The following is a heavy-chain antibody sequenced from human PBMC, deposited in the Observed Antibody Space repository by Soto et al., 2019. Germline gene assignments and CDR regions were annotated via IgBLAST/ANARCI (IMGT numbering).Heavy chain of an antibody. D-gene: IGHD3-22*01. V-gene: IGHV3-30-3*01. J-gene: IGHJ6*02. CDR3: ARGYYYDSSGFRV. CDR2: ISYDGSNK. CDR1: GFTFSSYA. Sequence: PGGPLRLSCAASGFTFSSYAMHWVRQAPGKGLEWVAVISYDGSNKYYADSVKGRFTISRDNSKNTLYLQMNSLRAEDTAVYYCARGYYYDSSGFRVWGQGTTVTVSS.